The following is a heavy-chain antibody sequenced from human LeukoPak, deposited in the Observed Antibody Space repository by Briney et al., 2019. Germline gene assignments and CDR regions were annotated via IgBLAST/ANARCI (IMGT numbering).Heavy chain of an antibody. CDR3: ARMKGCSSTTCYFAIY. CDR2: INEDGSEK. CDR1: GVTFSTFW. Sequence: PGGSLRLSCAASGVTFSTFWMTWVRQAPGRGLEWVSNINEDGSEKYYVDSLKGRFTISRDNAKNSLYLQMNSLRAEDTAVYYCARMKGCSSTTCYFAIYWGQGTLVTVSS. D-gene: IGHD2-2*01. J-gene: IGHJ4*02. V-gene: IGHV3-7*05.